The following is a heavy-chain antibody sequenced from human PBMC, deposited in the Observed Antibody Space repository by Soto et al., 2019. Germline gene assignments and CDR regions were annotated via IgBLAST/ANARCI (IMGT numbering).Heavy chain of an antibody. D-gene: IGHD3-3*01. Sequence: ASVKVSCKASGGTFSSYAISWVRQAPGQGLEWMGGIIPIFGTTNYAQKFQGRVTITADESTSTAYMELSSLRSEDTAVYYCARDSITIFGVVSVSAFDIWGQGTMVTVSS. CDR2: IIPIFGTT. CDR1: GGTFSSYA. J-gene: IGHJ3*02. CDR3: ARDSITIFGVVSVSAFDI. V-gene: IGHV1-69*13.